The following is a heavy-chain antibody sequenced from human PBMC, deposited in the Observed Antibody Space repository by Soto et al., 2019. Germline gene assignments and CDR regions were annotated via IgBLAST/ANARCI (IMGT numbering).Heavy chain of an antibody. J-gene: IGHJ6*02. V-gene: IGHV3-23*01. Sequence: PXGSLRLSCAASGFTFSSYSMTWVRQAPGKGLEWVSIISSSGDGTYYADSVKGRFTISRDNSRNTLILQMHSLRADDTAVYYCAKNADFWSCGMDVWGQGTSVTVSS. CDR1: GFTFSSYS. CDR2: ISSSGDGT. CDR3: AKNADFWSCGMDV. D-gene: IGHD3-3*01.